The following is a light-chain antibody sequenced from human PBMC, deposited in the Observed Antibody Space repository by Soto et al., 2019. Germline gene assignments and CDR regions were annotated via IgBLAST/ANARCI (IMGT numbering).Light chain of an antibody. Sequence: EIVMTQSPATLSMSPGETATLSCRASQSVSDNLAWYQQKPGQAPRLLIYGASTRATDIPARFSGSGSGTEFTLTISRLQSEDFAVYYCQQYENWPPWTFGQGTRVDVK. J-gene: IGKJ1*01. CDR3: QQYENWPPWT. CDR2: GAS. CDR1: QSVSDN. V-gene: IGKV3-15*01.